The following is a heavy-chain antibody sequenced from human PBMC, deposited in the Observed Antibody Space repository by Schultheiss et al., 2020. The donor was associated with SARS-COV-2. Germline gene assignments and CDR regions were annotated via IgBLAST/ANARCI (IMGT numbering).Heavy chain of an antibody. Sequence: GGSLRLSCAASGFAFSSYALHWVRRAPGKGLEWVSGISGSGGSTYYADSVKGRFTISRDNAKNSLYLQMNSLRAEDTAVYYCARDFMITFGGVIVRTAFDYWGQGTLVTVSS. CDR1: GFAFSSYA. J-gene: IGHJ4*02. CDR3: ARDFMITFGGVIVRTAFDY. D-gene: IGHD3-16*02. CDR2: ISGSGGST. V-gene: IGHV3-48*03.